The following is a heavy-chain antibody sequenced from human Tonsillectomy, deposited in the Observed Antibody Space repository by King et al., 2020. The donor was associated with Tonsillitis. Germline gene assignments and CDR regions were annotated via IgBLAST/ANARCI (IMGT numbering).Heavy chain of an antibody. CDR3: GRYEGGVFDP. J-gene: IGHJ5*02. Sequence: VQLQESGPGLVKPSQTLSLTCTVSGGSISGGDYYWSWIRQHPGRGLEWSGYIIYTWKTYYKPSLKSRLTIYVDKSKSQFFLRLGTVTAADTAVYYCGRYEGGVFDPWGQGTLVTVSS. CDR1: GGSISGGDYY. V-gene: IGHV4-31*03. D-gene: IGHD2-15*01. CDR2: IIYTWKT.